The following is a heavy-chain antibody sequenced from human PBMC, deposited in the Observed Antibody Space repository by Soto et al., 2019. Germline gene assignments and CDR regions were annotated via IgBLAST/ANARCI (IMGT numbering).Heavy chain of an antibody. CDR3: ARGVNAGVDY. CDR2: MNPNSGNT. J-gene: IGHJ4*02. CDR1: GYTFTSMD. D-gene: IGHD1-26*01. V-gene: IGHV1-8*01. Sequence: QVQLVQSGAEAKEPGASVKVSCKASGYTFTSMDINWVRQATGQGLEWMGWMNPNSGNTGYAEKFQGRATMTRDTSISTAYMELSSLRSEDTAVYYCARGVNAGVDYWGQGTLVTVSS.